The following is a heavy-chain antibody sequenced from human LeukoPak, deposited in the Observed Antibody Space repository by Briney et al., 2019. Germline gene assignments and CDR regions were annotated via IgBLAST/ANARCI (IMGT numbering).Heavy chain of an antibody. J-gene: IGHJ4*02. CDR3: ARDGTAAAGPYYFDY. Sequence: ASVKVSCKASGYTFTSYYMHWVRQAPGQGLEWMGIINPSGGSTSYARKFQGRVTMTRDTSTSTVYMELSSLRSEDTAVYYCARDGTAAAGPYYFDYWGQGTLVTVSS. CDR2: INPSGGST. CDR1: GYTFTSYY. D-gene: IGHD6-13*01. V-gene: IGHV1-46*01.